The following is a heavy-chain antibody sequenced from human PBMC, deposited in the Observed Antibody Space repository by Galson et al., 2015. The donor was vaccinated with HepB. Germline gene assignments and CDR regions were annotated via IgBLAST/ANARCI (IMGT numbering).Heavy chain of an antibody. D-gene: IGHD5-12*01. CDR3: ARGGYPINGMDV. Sequence: SLRLSCAASGFAFDTYAMHWVRQAPGKGLEYVSAISIIGGSTYYAESVKGRFTISRDNSKNTLYLQMGSLRPEDMAVYYCARGGYPINGMDVWGQGTTVTVSS. V-gene: IGHV3-64*02. CDR2: ISIIGGST. CDR1: GFAFDTYA. J-gene: IGHJ6*02.